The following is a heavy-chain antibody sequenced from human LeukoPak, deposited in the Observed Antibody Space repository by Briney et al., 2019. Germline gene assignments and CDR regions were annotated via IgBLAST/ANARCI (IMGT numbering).Heavy chain of an antibody. CDR1: GFIFSSYV. J-gene: IGHJ4*02. CDR3: AKIWKTTESFDY. D-gene: IGHD4-17*01. Sequence: GGSLRLSCAASGFIFSSYVMSWVRQAPGKGLEWVSDISGSGGSTYYADSVKGRFTISRDNSKNTLYLQMNSLRAEDTAVYYCAKIWKTTESFDYWGQGTLVTVSS. CDR2: ISGSGGST. V-gene: IGHV3-23*01.